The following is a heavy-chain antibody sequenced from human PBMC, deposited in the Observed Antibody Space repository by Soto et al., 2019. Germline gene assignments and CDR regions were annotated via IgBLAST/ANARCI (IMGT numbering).Heavy chain of an antibody. V-gene: IGHV3-23*01. J-gene: IGHJ4*02. CDR1: GFTLSSYA. D-gene: IGHD2-21*01. CDR2: ISGSGAGT. CDR3: AKDLPDGYSDF. Sequence: GGSLRLSCAASGFTLSSYAMNWVRQAPGKGLEWVSTISGSGAGTYYADSVKGRFTISRDNSKNTLYLQMNSLRAEDTAVYYCAKDLPDGYSDFWGQGILVTVSS.